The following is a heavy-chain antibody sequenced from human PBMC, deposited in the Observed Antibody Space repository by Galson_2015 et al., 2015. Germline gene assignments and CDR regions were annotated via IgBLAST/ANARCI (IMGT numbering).Heavy chain of an antibody. V-gene: IGHV5-51*01. Sequence: QSGAEVKKPGESLKISCKGSGYSFTSYWIGWVRQMPGKGLEWMGIIYPGDSDTRYSPSFQGQVTISADKSISTAYLQWSSLKASDTAMYYCARWLDCSSTSCYGEIDPWGQGTLVTVSS. CDR3: ARWLDCSSTSCYGEIDP. D-gene: IGHD2-2*01. J-gene: IGHJ5*02. CDR1: GYSFTSYW. CDR2: IYPGDSDT.